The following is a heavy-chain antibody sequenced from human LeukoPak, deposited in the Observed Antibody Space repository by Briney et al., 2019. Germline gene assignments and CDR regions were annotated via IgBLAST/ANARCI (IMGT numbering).Heavy chain of an antibody. CDR2: ISAYNGNT. CDR3: ARVLNIVVVPAALDY. V-gene: IGHV1-18*01. Sequence: GASVKVSCKASGYTFTSYGISWVRQAPGQGLEWMGWISAYNGNTNYAQKLQGRGTMTTDTSTSTAYMELRSLRTDDTAVYYCARVLNIVVVPAALDYWGQGTLVTVSS. CDR1: GYTFTSYG. J-gene: IGHJ4*02. D-gene: IGHD2-2*01.